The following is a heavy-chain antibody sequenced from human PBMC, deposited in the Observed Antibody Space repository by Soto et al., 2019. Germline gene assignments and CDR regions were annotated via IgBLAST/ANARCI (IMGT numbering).Heavy chain of an antibody. CDR1: GYTFTGYY. CDR3: ARDRATVTSITYYFDY. J-gene: IGHJ4*02. Sequence: GASLKVSCKASGYTFTGYYMHWVRQAPGQGLEWMGWINPNSGGTNYAQKFQGWVTMTRDTSISTAYMELSRLRSDDTAVYYCARDRATVTSITYYFDYWGQGTLVTVSS. V-gene: IGHV1-2*04. D-gene: IGHD4-17*01. CDR2: INPNSGGT.